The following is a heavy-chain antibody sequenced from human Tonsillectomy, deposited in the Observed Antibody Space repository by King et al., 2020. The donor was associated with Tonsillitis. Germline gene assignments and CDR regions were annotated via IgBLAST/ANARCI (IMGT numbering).Heavy chain of an antibody. J-gene: IGHJ4*02. CDR3: ARDSADFWSGYYRSPPDY. CDR2: IKQDGSEK. CDR1: GFTFSSEW. V-gene: IGHV3-7*01. Sequence: VQLVESGGGLVQPGGSLRLSCAASGFTFSSEWMSLVRQAPGKGLEWVANIKQDGSEKYYVDSVKGRFTISRDNAKNSLYLQMNTLRAEDTAVYYCARDSADFWSGYYRSPPDYWGQGILVIVSS. D-gene: IGHD3-3*01.